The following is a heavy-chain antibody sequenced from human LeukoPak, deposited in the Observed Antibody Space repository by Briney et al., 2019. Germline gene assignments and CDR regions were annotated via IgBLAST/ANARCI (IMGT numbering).Heavy chain of an antibody. Sequence: SVKVSCKASGCTSRSYAINWVRQAPGQGLEWMGRIIPIFATPNYAQKFQGRVTITTDESTSTAYMELSSLRSEDTAVYYYARSDSSGYTPHYYFDDWGQGTLVSVSS. V-gene: IGHV1-69*05. CDR1: GCTSRSYA. CDR2: IIPIFATP. J-gene: IGHJ4*02. CDR3: ARSDSSGYTPHYYFDD. D-gene: IGHD3-22*01.